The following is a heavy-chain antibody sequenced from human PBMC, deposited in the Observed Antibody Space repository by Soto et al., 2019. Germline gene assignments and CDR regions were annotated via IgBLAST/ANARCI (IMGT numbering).Heavy chain of an antibody. Sequence: PSETLSLTCAVSGGSISSGGYSWSWIRQPPGKGLEWIGYIYHSGSTYYNPSLKSRVTISVDRSKNQFSLKLSSVTAADTAVYYCDTQRSFPSYYGMDVWGQGTTVTDS. CDR1: GGSISSGGYS. J-gene: IGHJ6*02. V-gene: IGHV4-30-2*01. CDR3: DTQRSFPSYYGMDV. CDR2: IYHSGST. D-gene: IGHD2-15*01.